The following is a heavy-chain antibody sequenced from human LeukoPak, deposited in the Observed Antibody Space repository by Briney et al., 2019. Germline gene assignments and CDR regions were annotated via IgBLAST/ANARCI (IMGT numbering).Heavy chain of an antibody. D-gene: IGHD3-22*01. CDR3: ARAVSSGYDPFDY. CDR2: ITSSSSTI. J-gene: IGHJ4*02. V-gene: IGHV3-48*01. CDR1: GFTFSTYS. Sequence: RPGGSLRLSCAASGFTFSTYSMNWVRQAPGKGLEWISYITSSSSTIYYADSVKGRFTISRDNAKNSLYLQMNSLRAEDTAVYYCARAVSSGYDPFDYWGQGTLVTVSS.